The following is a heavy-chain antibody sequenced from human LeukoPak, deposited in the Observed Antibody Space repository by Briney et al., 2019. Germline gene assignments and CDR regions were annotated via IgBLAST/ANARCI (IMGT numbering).Heavy chain of an antibody. CDR1: GGSISSSSYY. Sequence: PSETLSLTCTVSGGSISSSSYYWSWIRQPPGKGLEWIGYIYYSGSTNYNPSLKSRVTISVDTSKNQFSLKLSSVTAADTAVYYCARDSTMGEYYFDYWGQGTLVTVSS. D-gene: IGHD3-16*01. J-gene: IGHJ4*02. V-gene: IGHV4-61*01. CDR3: ARDSTMGEYYFDY. CDR2: IYYSGST.